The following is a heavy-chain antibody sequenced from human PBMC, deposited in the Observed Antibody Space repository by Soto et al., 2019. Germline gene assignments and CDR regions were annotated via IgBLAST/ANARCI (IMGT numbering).Heavy chain of an antibody. D-gene: IGHD6-6*01. Sequence: SVKVSCKASGGTFSSYAISWVRQAPGQGLEWMGGIIPIFGTANYAQKFQGRVTITADESTSTAYMELSSLRSEDTAVYYCARDHSSSSVWFDPWGQGTLVTVSS. J-gene: IGHJ5*02. CDR2: IIPIFGTA. CDR1: GGTFSSYA. V-gene: IGHV1-69*13. CDR3: ARDHSSSSVWFDP.